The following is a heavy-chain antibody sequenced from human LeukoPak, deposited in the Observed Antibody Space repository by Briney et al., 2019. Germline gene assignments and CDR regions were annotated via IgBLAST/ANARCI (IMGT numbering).Heavy chain of an antibody. CDR1: GFTFSNAW. V-gene: IGHV3-23*01. D-gene: IGHD6-6*01. J-gene: IGHJ5*02. CDR2: ISGSGGST. Sequence: GGSLRLSCAASGFTFSNAWMSWVRQAPGKGLEWVSAISGSGGSTYYADSVKGRFTISRDNSKNTVYLQMNSLRDEDTAVYYCAGVPWFDPWGQGTLVTVSS. CDR3: AGVPWFDP.